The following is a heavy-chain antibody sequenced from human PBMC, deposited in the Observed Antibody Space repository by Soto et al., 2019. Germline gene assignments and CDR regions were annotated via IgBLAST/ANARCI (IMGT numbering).Heavy chain of an antibody. CDR1: GVIFDEYA. CDR2: VSWNSATI. CDR3: AKGGASRVDALDV. V-gene: IGHV3-9*01. J-gene: IGHJ3*01. Sequence: PGGSLRLSCAASGVIFDEYAMHWVRQVPGKGLEWVSTVSWNSATIAYADSVKGRFIISRDSATNSLYLQMSSLRPGDTAFYYCAKGGASRVDALDVWGQGTLVTVSS. D-gene: IGHD3-16*01.